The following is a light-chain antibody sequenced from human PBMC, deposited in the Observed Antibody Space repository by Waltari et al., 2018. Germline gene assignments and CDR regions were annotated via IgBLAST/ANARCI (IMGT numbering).Light chain of an antibody. CDR2: AGC. V-gene: IGKV1-12*01. J-gene: IGKJ3*01. CDR1: QGIRYW. Sequence: RASQGIRYWLAWYQQKPGKPRKLLIDAGCSLQSGVRSRFSCSGCGTDCTLTVRRLQSEDFATYYWQQAKSFPLTFGRVSKVDIK. CDR3: QQAKSFPLT.